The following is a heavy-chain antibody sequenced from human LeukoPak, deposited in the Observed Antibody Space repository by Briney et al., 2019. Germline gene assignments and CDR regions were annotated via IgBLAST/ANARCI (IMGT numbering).Heavy chain of an antibody. J-gene: IGHJ4*02. V-gene: IGHV3-20*04. CDR3: ARDKEAS. Sequence: PGGSLRLSCAASGFIFDDYGMHWVRQAPGKGLEWVSGISGGDGTTFYADSVKGRFTISRDNAKNSLYLQMNSLRAEDTAVYYCARDKEASWGQGTLVTVSS. CDR1: GFIFDDYG. CDR2: ISGGDGTT.